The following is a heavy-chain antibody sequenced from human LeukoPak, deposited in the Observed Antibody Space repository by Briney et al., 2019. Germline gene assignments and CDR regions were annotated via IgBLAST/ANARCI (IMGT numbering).Heavy chain of an antibody. CDR2: VSAYTGNT. V-gene: IGHV1-18*01. CDR1: GYSFTSYG. Sequence: ASVKVSCKASGYSFTSYGISWVRQAPGQGLEWMGWVSAYTGNTDNAQKFQSRVTMTTDTSTTTAYIEMRSLKSEDTAVYNCASGRFSGSYGDYWGQGTLVTVSS. D-gene: IGHD1-26*01. J-gene: IGHJ4*02. CDR3: ASGRFSGSYGDY.